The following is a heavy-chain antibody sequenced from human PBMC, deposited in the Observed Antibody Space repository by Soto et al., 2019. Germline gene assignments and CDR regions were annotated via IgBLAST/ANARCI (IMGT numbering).Heavy chain of an antibody. D-gene: IGHD3-10*01. CDR3: ARSLCFGELH. Sequence: HITLKESGPTLVKPTQTLTLTCSFSGLSLSTTGVGLGWFLQSPGQALEWLAIIYWDNDKPYSPSLKSRVTITKDTSKNQVVLTVTNMDPVDTVTYDCARSLCFGELHWGQGALVTVSS. V-gene: IGHV2-5*02. J-gene: IGHJ4*02. CDR1: GLSLSTTGVG. CDR2: IYWDNDK.